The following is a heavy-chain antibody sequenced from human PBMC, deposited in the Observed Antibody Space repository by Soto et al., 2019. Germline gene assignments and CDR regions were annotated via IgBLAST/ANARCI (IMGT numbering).Heavy chain of an antibody. CDR3: VQSRCGGDCLEIYSSHAYNGLDV. CDR2: LYWDDDK. CDR1: GLSLRTTGVG. D-gene: IGHD2-21*02. V-gene: IGHV2-5*02. J-gene: IGHJ6*02. Sequence: QVTLKESGPTLVKPTQTLTLTCTVSGLSLRTTGVGVGWVRQPPGKALEWLALLYWDDDKRYSPSLRSRLTIAKDISENQVVLTMTNIDTVDTATYYCVQSRCGGDCLEIYSSHAYNGLDVWGQGTTVTVSS.